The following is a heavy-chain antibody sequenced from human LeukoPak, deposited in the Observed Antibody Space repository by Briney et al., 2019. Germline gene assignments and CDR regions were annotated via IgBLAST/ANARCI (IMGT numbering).Heavy chain of an antibody. CDR3: ARGSAYSSGWSLGMDV. D-gene: IGHD6-19*01. Sequence: PVASVTVSCKASGYTFTSYGINWVRQAPGQGLEWMGWISIYHGNTNYAQKLQGRVTMTTDTSTTTAYMELRSLRSDDTAVYYCARGSAYSSGWSLGMDVWGQGTTVTVSS. CDR2: ISIYHGNT. J-gene: IGHJ6*02. CDR1: GYTFTSYG. V-gene: IGHV1-18*01.